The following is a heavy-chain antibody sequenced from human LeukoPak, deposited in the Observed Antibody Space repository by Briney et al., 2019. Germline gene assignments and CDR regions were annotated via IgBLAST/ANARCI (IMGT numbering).Heavy chain of an antibody. J-gene: IGHJ5*02. CDR1: GYTFTSYY. V-gene: IGHV1-8*02. Sequence: GASVKVSCKASGYTFTSYYMHWVRQATGQGLEWIGWMNPNSGNTGYAQKFQGRVTLTRSTSISTAYMELRSLTSEDTAVYYCARDYGGNSGWFDPWGQGTLVTVSS. D-gene: IGHD4-23*01. CDR2: MNPNSGNT. CDR3: ARDYGGNSGWFDP.